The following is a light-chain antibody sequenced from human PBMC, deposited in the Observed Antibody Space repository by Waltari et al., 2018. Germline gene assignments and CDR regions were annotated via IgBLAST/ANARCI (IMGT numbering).Light chain of an antibody. V-gene: IGLV3-21*04. CDR3: HVWHPHVDPGV. J-gene: IGLJ1*01. Sequence: SYVVTQPHSVSVAPGESATTTCGGDHIGTYSVHWYQQKAGQDPVLVILYDRDRPSGIPDRFSGSNSGNTATLTISRVEAGDEARYYCHVWHPHVDPGVFGTGTEVTVL. CDR1: HIGTYS. CDR2: YDR.